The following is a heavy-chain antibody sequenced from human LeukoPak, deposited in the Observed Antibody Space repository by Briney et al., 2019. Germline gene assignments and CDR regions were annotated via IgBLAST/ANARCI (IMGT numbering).Heavy chain of an antibody. D-gene: IGHD5-12*01. J-gene: IGHJ3*02. CDR3: AKEWPLGAFDI. CDR1: GFTFSSYA. Sequence: GGSLRLSCAASGFTFSSYAMHWVRQAPGRGLEWVAVISYDGSNKYYADSVKGRFTISRDDSKKTLYLQMNSLRAEDTAVYYCAKEWPLGAFDIWGQGTMVTVSS. V-gene: IGHV3-30*01. CDR2: ISYDGSNK.